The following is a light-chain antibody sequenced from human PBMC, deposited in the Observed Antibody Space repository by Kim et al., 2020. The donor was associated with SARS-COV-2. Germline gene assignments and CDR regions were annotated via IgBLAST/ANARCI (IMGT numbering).Light chain of an antibody. Sequence: ASVGDRVTITCRANQDIRDDLAWYQLKPGKVPKRLIYTASSLQSGVPSRFSGSGSGTEFTLTISSLQPEDFATYYCLQHNSYMWTFGQGTKVDIK. CDR1: QDIRDD. V-gene: IGKV1-17*01. CDR2: TAS. J-gene: IGKJ1*01. CDR3: LQHNSYMWT.